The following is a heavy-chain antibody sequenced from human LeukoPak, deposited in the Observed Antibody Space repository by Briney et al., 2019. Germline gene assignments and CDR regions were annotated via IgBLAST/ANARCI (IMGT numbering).Heavy chain of an antibody. D-gene: IGHD3-16*01. V-gene: IGHV4-34*01. J-gene: IGHJ3*02. CDR3: ASVLSSAFDI. Sequence: SETLSLTCAVYGGSFSGYYWSWIRQPPGKGLEWIGEINHSGSTNYDPSLKSRGTISVDPSKNQFSLKLSSVTAADTAVYYCASVLSSAFDIWGQGTMVTVSS. CDR2: INHSGST. CDR1: GGSFSGYY.